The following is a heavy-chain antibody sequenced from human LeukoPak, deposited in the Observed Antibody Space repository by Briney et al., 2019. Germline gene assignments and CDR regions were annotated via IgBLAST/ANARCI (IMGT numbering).Heavy chain of an antibody. Sequence: ASVKVSCKASGCTFTGYYMHWVRQAPGQGLEWMGWINPNSGGTNYAQKFQGRVTMTRDTSISTAYMKLSRLRSDDTAVYYCARGHQHVVANDYWGQGTLVTVSS. CDR1: GCTFTGYY. D-gene: IGHD2-15*01. CDR3: ARGHQHVVANDY. V-gene: IGHV1-2*02. CDR2: INPNSGGT. J-gene: IGHJ4*02.